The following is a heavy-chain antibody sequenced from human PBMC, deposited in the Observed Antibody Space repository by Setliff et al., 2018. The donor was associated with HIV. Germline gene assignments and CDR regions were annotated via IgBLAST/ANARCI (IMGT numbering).Heavy chain of an antibody. V-gene: IGHV4-4*08. CDR3: ASHLPPYSGNFDY. CDR2: IYSGGIT. J-gene: IGHJ4*01. Sequence: PSETLSLTCAVSGGSISSAYWSWVRQPPGKGLEWIGYIYSGGITYYNPSLKSRVTISVDTSKNQISLKMSSVTAADTAVYYCASHLPPYSGNFDYWGHGTLVTVLL. D-gene: IGHD1-26*01. CDR1: GGSISSAY.